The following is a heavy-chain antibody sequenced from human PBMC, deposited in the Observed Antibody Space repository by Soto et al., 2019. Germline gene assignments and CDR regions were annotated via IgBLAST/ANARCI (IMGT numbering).Heavy chain of an antibody. CDR3: GRRNYYASSRFVAYYLDD. J-gene: IGHJ4*02. V-gene: IGHV3-33*01. CDR2: IWYDGSNE. CDR1: GFTFSNYG. D-gene: IGHD3-10*01. Sequence: QVQLMESGGGVVQPGGSLRLSCAASGFTFSNYGMHWVRQAPGKGLEWVAVIWYDGSNENYADSVKGRFTISRDNSKNALFLQMNSLRVEDTAVYYCGRRNYYASSRFVAYYLDDWGRGTLVTVSS.